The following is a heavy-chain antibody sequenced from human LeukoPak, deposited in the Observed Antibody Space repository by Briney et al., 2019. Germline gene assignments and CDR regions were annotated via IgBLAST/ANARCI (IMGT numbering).Heavy chain of an antibody. J-gene: IGHJ5*02. CDR3: ARDRGYGVVRWFDP. V-gene: IGHV4-4*02. CDR1: VGSISSSYW. Sequence: SEILSLTCSVSVGSISSSYWWSWVRQPPGKGLEWSGEIYHSGSTNYNPSLKSRVTISVDKSKNQFSLKLRSVTAADTAVYYCARDRGYGVVRWFDPWGQGTLVTVSS. D-gene: IGHD3-10*01. CDR2: IYHSGST.